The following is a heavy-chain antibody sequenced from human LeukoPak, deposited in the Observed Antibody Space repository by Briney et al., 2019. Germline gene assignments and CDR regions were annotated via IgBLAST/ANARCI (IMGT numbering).Heavy chain of an antibody. CDR3: TTEISSGWDVGFDP. D-gene: IGHD6-19*01. CDR1: GFTFSNAW. Sequence: GGSLRLSCAASGFTFSNAWMSWVRQAPGKGLEWVGRIKSKTDGGTTDYAAPVKGRFTISRDDSKNTLYLQMNSLKTEDTAVYYCTTEISSGWDVGFDPWGQGTLVTVSS. J-gene: IGHJ5*02. CDR2: IKSKTDGGTT. V-gene: IGHV3-15*01.